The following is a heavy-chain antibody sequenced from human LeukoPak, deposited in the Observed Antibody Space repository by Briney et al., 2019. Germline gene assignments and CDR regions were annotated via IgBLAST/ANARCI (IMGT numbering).Heavy chain of an antibody. V-gene: IGHV3-30*02. CDR1: GFTFSSYG. J-gene: IGHJ4*02. D-gene: IGHD6-13*01. CDR2: IRYDGSNK. CDR3: ARSRYSSSWYGDY. Sequence: GGSLRLSCAASGFTFSSYGMHWVRQAPGKGLEWVAFIRYDGSNKYYADSVKGRFTISRDNSKNTLYLQMNSLKASDTAMYYCARSRYSSSWYGDYWGQGTLVTVSS.